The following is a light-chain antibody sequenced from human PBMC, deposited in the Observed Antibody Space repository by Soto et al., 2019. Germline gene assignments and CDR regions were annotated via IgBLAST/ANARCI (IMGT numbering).Light chain of an antibody. CDR2: GAS. Sequence: IVLTQSPGTRSLSPGESATLSCRASQSISSSYLAWYQQKPGQAPRLLIYGASNRATAIPDRFSGSGSGTDFTLTISSLEPEDFEVYYCQQRSNWPPTFGQGTRLEIK. CDR3: QQRSNWPPT. V-gene: IGKV3D-20*02. CDR1: QSISSSY. J-gene: IGKJ5*01.